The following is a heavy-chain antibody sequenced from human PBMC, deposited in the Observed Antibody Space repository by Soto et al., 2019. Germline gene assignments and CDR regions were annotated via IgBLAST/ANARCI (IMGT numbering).Heavy chain of an antibody. CDR1: GDSVSSNSAA. CDR3: ARVSGLDPSHNNCYFDL. V-gene: IGHV6-1*01. D-gene: IGHD1-1*01. CDR2: TYYRSKWYN. J-gene: IGHJ2*01. Sequence: SQTLSLTCAISGDSVSSNSAAWNWIRQSPSRGLEWLGRTYYRSKWYNDYAVSVKSRITINPDTSKNQFSLQLNSVTPEDTAVYYCARVSGLDPSHNNCYFDLWGRGTLVTVSS.